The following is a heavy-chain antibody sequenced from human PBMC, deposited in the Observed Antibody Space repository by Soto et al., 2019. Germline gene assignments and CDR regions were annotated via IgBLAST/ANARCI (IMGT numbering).Heavy chain of an antibody. J-gene: IGHJ6*02. CDR2: ITGSGGTT. Sequence: EVQSLESGGDLVQPGGSLRLSCAASGFTFSRYAMRWVRQARGKGLEWVSSITGSGGTTFYADSVKGRLTIYRDNSTNTLYVKMDSLRAEDTAVYYWAKDLSPHMGCMDVWGPGTTATVSS. V-gene: IGHV3-23*01. D-gene: IGHD2-21*01. CDR3: AKDLSPHMGCMDV. CDR1: GFTFSRYA.